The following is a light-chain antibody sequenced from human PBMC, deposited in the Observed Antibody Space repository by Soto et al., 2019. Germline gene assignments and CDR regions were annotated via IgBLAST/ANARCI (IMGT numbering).Light chain of an antibody. CDR1: QSVSSY. V-gene: IGKV3-11*01. J-gene: IGKJ1*01. Sequence: EIVLTQSPATLSLSAGERATLSCRASQSVSSYLAWYQQKPGQPPRLLIYDKSNRATGIPARFAGSGSGTDFNLTISSLEPEDFAVYYCQQRFNWPTFGQGTKVDIK. CDR2: DKS. CDR3: QQRFNWPT.